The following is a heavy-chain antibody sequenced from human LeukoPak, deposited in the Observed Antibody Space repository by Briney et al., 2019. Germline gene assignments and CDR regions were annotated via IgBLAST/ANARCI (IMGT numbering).Heavy chain of an antibody. CDR2: IIPIFGTA. CDR3: VREPYYGDYVLAN. D-gene: IGHD4-17*01. J-gene: IGHJ4*02. V-gene: IGHV1-69*05. CDR1: GGTFSSYA. Sequence: SVKVSCEASGGTFSSYAISWVRQAPGQGLEWMGRIIPIFGTANYAQKFQGRVTITTDESTSTAYMELSSLRSEDTAVYYCVREPYYGDYVLANWGQGTLVTVSS.